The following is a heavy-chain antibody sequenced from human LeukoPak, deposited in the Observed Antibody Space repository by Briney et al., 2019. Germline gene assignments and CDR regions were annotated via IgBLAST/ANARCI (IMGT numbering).Heavy chain of an antibody. CDR2: INPNSGGT. Sequence: ASVKVSCKASGYTFTGYYMHWVRQAPGQGLEWMGWINPNSGGTNYAQKFQGRVTMTRDTSMSTAYMELSRLRSDDTAVYYCAREGVSGDAFDIWGQGTMVTVSS. V-gene: IGHV1-2*02. CDR1: GYTFTGYY. CDR3: AREGVSGDAFDI. J-gene: IGHJ3*02. D-gene: IGHD2-8*01.